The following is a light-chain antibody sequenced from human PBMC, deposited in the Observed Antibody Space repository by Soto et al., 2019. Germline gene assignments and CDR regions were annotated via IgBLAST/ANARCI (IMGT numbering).Light chain of an antibody. CDR3: LQHNSYPRT. CDR1: QGISSY. Sequence: AIRMTQSPSSLSASTGYRVTITCRASQGISSYLAWYQQKPGKAPKLLIYAASTLQSGVPSRFSGSGSGTEFTLTISSLQPEDFATYYCLQHNSYPRTFGQGTRREIK. V-gene: IGKV1-8*01. CDR2: AAS. J-gene: IGKJ5*01.